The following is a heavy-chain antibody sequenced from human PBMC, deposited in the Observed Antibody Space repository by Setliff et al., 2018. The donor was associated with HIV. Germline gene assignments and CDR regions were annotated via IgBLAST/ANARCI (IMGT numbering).Heavy chain of an antibody. CDR2: INSASGGT. V-gene: IGHV1-2*02. J-gene: IGHJ5*02. CDR1: GYTFTDNY. D-gene: IGHD2-15*01. Sequence: GASVKVSCKASGYTFTDNYIHWVRQAPGQGLEWMAWINSASGGTNYAQNFQGRVTMTRDTSISTAYMELSRLRSDDTAVYYCARAPPYMRVTDRWWGNWFDPWGQGTLVTVSS. CDR3: ARAPPYMRVTDRWWGNWFDP.